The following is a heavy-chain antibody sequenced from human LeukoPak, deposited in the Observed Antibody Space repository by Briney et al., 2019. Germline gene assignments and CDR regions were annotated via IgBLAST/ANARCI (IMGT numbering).Heavy chain of an antibody. CDR2: MWLVGSKE. CDR3: ARDLSFGSLDF. D-gene: IGHD1-26*01. J-gene: IGHJ4*02. Sequence: LSYAQCGFSLSNHGMHWLDPAAPRELAWVAGMWLVGSKEDYAASVKGRFTISREMSKNTLNLQMNSLRVEDTASFYCARDLSFGSLDFRGQGTLVTVSS. V-gene: IGHV3-33*01. CDR1: GFSLSNHG.